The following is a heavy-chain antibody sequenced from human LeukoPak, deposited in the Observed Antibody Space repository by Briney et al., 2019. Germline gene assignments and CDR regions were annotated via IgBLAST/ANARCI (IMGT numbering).Heavy chain of an antibody. CDR3: ATTYYDFWSGDIPLAY. Sequence: SETLSLTCTVSGGSISSNNYYWGWIRQPPGKGLEWIGSIYYSGSTYYNPSLKSRGIISVDTSKNEFSLKLSSVTAADTAVYYCATTYYDFWSGDIPLAYWGQGTLVTVSS. J-gene: IGHJ4*02. D-gene: IGHD3-3*01. V-gene: IGHV4-39*01. CDR1: GGSISSNNYY. CDR2: IYYSGST.